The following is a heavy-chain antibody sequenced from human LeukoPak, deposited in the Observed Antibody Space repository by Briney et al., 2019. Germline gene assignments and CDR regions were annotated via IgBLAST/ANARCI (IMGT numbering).Heavy chain of an antibody. D-gene: IGHD3-10*01. CDR2: IYPGDSDT. Sequence: GESLNISCKGSGYRFTSYWIGWVRQLPGKGLEWMGIIYPGDSDTRYSPSFQGQVTISADKSISTAYLQWSSLKASDTAMYYCARQSGSSGFDPGIDYWGQGTLVTVSS. V-gene: IGHV5-51*01. CDR1: GYRFTSYW. J-gene: IGHJ4*02. CDR3: ARQSGSSGFDPGIDY.